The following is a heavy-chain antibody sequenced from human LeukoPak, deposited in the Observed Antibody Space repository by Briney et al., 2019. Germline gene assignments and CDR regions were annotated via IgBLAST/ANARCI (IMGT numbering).Heavy chain of an antibody. Sequence: SETLSLVCSVSGGSISTNYWTWIRQPPGKGPEWIGFMSHSGSTKYNPSLESRVSFSLDESNNEFSLNLESVTAADTALYFCARYKGFRTSGGPFDLWGQGTLVTVSS. V-gene: IGHV4-59*01. CDR1: GGSISTNY. CDR3: ARYKGFRTSGGPFDL. D-gene: IGHD2-8*01. CDR2: MSHSGST. J-gene: IGHJ4*02.